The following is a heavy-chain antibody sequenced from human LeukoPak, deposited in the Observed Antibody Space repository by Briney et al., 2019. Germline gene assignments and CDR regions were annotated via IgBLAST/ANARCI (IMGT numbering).Heavy chain of an antibody. Sequence: GGSLRLSCAASGFTFSTYSMNWVRQAPGKGLEWVSFITSSSSYIYYADSVKGRFTISRDNAKNSLYLQMNSLRAEDTAVYYLPRGSRWDQLRRYVMDVWAKGPRSPSP. CDR2: ITSSSSYI. D-gene: IGHD5-24*01. CDR3: PRGSRWDQLRRYVMDV. CDR1: GFTFSTYS. J-gene: IGHJ6*02. V-gene: IGHV3-21*01.